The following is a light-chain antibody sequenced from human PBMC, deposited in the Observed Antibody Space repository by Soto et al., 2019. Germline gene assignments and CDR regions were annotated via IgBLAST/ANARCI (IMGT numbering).Light chain of an antibody. Sequence: GDRVTITCQASQDIRYYLNWYQQKTGQAPKLLIYDASQLETGVPSKFRGSRSGTDFTFPINRLQAEDIGTYYCQHYNSLPITFGQGTRLEIK. CDR3: QHYNSLPIT. CDR2: DAS. J-gene: IGKJ5*01. V-gene: IGKV1-33*01. CDR1: QDIRYY.